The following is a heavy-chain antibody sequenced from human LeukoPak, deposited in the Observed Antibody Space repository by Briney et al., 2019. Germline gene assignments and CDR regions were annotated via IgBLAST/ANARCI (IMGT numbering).Heavy chain of an antibody. CDR1: GFTFSDYY. J-gene: IGHJ4*02. Sequence: GGSLRLSRAASGFTFSDYYMSWLRQAPGKGLEWVSFISSSGSAEYYADSVKGRFTISRDNAKNLLYLQMSSLTAEDTAVYYCARDERYYDFWSGRDWGQGTLVTVSS. CDR2: ISSSGSAE. V-gene: IGHV3-11*04. D-gene: IGHD3-3*01. CDR3: ARDERYYDFWSGRD.